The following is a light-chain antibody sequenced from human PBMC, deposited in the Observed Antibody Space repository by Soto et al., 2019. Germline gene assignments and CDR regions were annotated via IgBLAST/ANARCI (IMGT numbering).Light chain of an antibody. J-gene: IGKJ4*01. CDR1: QSVASGH. Sequence: EIVLRQSPGTLSLSPWERAALSCMASQSVASGHLAWYQQTPGQAPRLLVSDASSRATGIPDRFSGSGSGAEFALTISSLQSEDFAVYYCQQYNNWPLTFGGGTKVDIK. V-gene: IGKV3D-15*01. CDR3: QQYNNWPLT. CDR2: DAS.